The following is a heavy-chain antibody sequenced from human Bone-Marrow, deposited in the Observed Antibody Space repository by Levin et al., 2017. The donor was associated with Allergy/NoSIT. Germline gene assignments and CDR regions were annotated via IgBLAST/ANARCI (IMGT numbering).Heavy chain of an antibody. CDR2: YYNNGDT. Sequence: SQTLSLPCTVSGDSITNTDYHRDWVRQSPGKGLEWIGYYYNNGDTDYNPSLKGRISISVDTSRNQFSLRLNSVTAADTAVYYCARNGAYYYGMDVWGQGTTVIVSS. J-gene: IGHJ6*02. CDR3: ARNGAYYYGMDV. V-gene: IGHV4-30-4*01. D-gene: IGHD2-8*01. CDR1: GDSITNTDYH.